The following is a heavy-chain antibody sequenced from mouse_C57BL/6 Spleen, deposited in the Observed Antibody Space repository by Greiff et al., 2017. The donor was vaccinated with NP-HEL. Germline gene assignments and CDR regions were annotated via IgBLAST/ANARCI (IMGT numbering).Heavy chain of an antibody. V-gene: IGHV1-19*01. CDR3: ASGTSWFAY. D-gene: IGHD4-1*01. CDR2: INPYNGGT. CDR1: GYTFTDYY. Sequence: EVMLVESGPVLVKPGASVKMSCKASGYTFTDYYMNWVKQSHGKSLEWIGVINPYNGGTSYNQKFKGKATLTVDKSSSTAYMELNSLTSEDSAVYYCASGTSWFAYWGQGTLVTVSA. J-gene: IGHJ3*01.